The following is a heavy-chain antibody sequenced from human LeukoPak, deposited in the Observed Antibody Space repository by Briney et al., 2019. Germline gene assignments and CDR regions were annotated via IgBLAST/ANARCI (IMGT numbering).Heavy chain of an antibody. CDR3: ARFYDSSGRFDY. J-gene: IGHJ4*02. CDR2: IYYSGST. Sequence: SETLSLTCTVSGGSISSYYWSWIRQPAGKGLEWIGRIYYSGSTNYNPSLKSRVTMSVDTSKNQFSLKLSSVTAADTAVYYCARFYDSSGRFDYWGQGTLVTVSS. CDR1: GGSISSYY. V-gene: IGHV4-4*07. D-gene: IGHD3-22*01.